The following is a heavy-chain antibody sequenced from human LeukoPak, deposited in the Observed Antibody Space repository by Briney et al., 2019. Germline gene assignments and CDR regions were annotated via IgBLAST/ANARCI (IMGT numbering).Heavy chain of an antibody. Sequence: SETPSLTCTVSGGSISSYYWSWIRQPPGKGLEWIGYIYYSGSTNYNPSLKSRVTISVDTSKNQFSLKLSSVTAADTAVYYCARVWVDAFDIWGQGTMVTVSS. D-gene: IGHD3-16*01. J-gene: IGHJ3*02. CDR2: IYYSGST. CDR3: ARVWVDAFDI. V-gene: IGHV4-59*01. CDR1: GGSISSYY.